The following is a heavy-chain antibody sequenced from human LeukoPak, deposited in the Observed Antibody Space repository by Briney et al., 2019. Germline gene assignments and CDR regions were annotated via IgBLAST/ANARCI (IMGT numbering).Heavy chain of an antibody. D-gene: IGHD3-3*01. Sequence: SQTLSLTCAISGDSVSSDSAAWNWIRQSPSRGLEWLARTYFRSKWYYDYALAVKGRITINPDTSKNQFSLQLNSVTPEDTAVYFCAREWVTILGGIYYYYGMDVWGQGTTVTVSS. J-gene: IGHJ6*02. CDR1: GDSVSSDSAA. CDR2: TYFRSKWYY. CDR3: AREWVTILGGIYYYYGMDV. V-gene: IGHV6-1*01.